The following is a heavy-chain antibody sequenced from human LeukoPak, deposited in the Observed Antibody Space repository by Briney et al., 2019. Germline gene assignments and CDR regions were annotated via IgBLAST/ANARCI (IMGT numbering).Heavy chain of an antibody. J-gene: IGHJ4*02. CDR2: ISGSGDNT. D-gene: IGHD2-21*01. Sequence: PGGSLRLSCAASGFTFSSYAMSWVRQAPGKGLEWVSGISGSGDNTYYADSVKGRFTISRDNSKNTLYLQMNSLRAEDTAVYYCATSDVAYYYWGQGTLVTVSS. CDR3: ATSDVAYYY. V-gene: IGHV3-23*01. CDR1: GFTFSSYA.